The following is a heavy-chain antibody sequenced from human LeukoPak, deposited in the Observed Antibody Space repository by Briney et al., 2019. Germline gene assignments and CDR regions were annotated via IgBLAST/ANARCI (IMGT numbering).Heavy chain of an antibody. Sequence: ASVKVSCKASGYTFTSYGISWVRQAPGQGLEWMGWISAYNGNTNYAQKLQGRVNMTTDTSTSTAYMELRSLRSDDTAVYYCARDAYRATSPKQWLVPSYFDYWGQGTLVTVSS. J-gene: IGHJ4*02. V-gene: IGHV1-18*01. CDR2: ISAYNGNT. D-gene: IGHD6-19*01. CDR3: ARDAYRATSPKQWLVPSYFDY. CDR1: GYTFTSYG.